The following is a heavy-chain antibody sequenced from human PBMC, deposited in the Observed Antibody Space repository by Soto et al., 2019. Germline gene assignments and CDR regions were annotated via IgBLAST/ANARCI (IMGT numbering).Heavy chain of an antibody. CDR1: GFTFSSYG. Sequence: GGSLRLSCAASGFTFSSYGMNWVRQAPGKGLEWVSALSGSGDTTYYADSVRGRFSISRDNSKNTLYLQMSSLRGEDTAVYYCGKGTQFFYYYAMDVWGQGTTVTVS. CDR2: LSGSGDTT. CDR3: GKGTQFFYYYAMDV. J-gene: IGHJ6*02. V-gene: IGHV3-23*01.